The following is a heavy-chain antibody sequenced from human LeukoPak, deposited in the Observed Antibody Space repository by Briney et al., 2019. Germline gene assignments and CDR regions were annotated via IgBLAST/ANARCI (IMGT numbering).Heavy chain of an antibody. V-gene: IGHV3-74*01. J-gene: IGHJ4*02. CDR2: INSDGSST. D-gene: IGHD2-2*01. CDR1: GFTFSSYW. Sequence: GESLRLSCAASGFTFSSYWMHWVRQAPGKGLVWVSRINSDGSSTSYADSVKGRFTISRDNAKNTLYLQMNSLRAEDTAVYYCARDEVYCSSTSCSSYWGQGTLVTVSS. CDR3: ARDEVYCSSTSCSSY.